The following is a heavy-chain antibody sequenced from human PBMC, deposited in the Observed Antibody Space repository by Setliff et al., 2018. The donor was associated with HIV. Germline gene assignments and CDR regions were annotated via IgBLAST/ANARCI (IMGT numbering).Heavy chain of an antibody. CDR1: GGSFSGFY. Sequence: SETLSLTCAVFGGSFSGFYWSWIRQPPGKGLEWIGEISYSGSTVYNPSLKSRVTMSVDASKNLVSLNLNSVTAADTAIYYCARGVARQVVIDRWFDPWGQGTPVTVSS. V-gene: IGHV4-34*01. CDR2: ISYSGST. J-gene: IGHJ5*02. D-gene: IGHD2-21*01. CDR3: ARGVARQVVIDRWFDP.